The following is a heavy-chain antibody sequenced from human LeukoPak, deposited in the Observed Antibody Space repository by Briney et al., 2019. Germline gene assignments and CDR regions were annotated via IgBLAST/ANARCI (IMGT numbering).Heavy chain of an antibody. CDR2: INWNGGST. D-gene: IGHD2-21*02. CDR3: ARVVSDYYYYYYMDV. V-gene: IGHV3-20*04. Sequence: GGSLRLSCAASGFTFDDYGMSWGRQAPGKGLEWVSGINWNGGSTGYADSVKGRFTISRDNAKNSLYLQMNSLRAEDTALYYCARVVSDYYYYYYMDVWGKGTTVTVSS. CDR1: GFTFDDYG. J-gene: IGHJ6*03.